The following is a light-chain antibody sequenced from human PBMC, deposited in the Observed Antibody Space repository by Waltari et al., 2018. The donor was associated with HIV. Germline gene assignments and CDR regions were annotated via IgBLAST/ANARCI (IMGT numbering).Light chain of an antibody. CDR1: SSDIGSYNY. CDR3: TSFGGGDNRVV. V-gene: IGLV2-8*01. CDR2: EVT. J-gene: IGLJ2*01. Sequence: QSALTQPPSASASPGQSVTISCTGSSSDIGSYNYVSWYQQRPDQAPKLIIYEVTKRPSGVPDRFSGAKSGNVASLTVSGLQDDDEADYFCTSFGGGDNRVVFGGGTKLTVL.